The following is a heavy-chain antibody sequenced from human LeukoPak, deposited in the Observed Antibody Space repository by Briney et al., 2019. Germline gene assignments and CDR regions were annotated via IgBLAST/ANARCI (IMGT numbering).Heavy chain of an antibody. Sequence: GGSLRLSCAASGFTFNSYAMSWVRQAPGKGLEWVSGISGSGDSTYYADFLKGRFTISRDDSKNTLYLQMNSLRGEDTAVYYCARDLAMAGRDLDYWGQGTLVTVSS. V-gene: IGHV3-23*01. D-gene: IGHD6-19*01. CDR3: ARDLAMAGRDLDY. CDR1: GFTFNSYA. J-gene: IGHJ4*02. CDR2: ISGSGDST.